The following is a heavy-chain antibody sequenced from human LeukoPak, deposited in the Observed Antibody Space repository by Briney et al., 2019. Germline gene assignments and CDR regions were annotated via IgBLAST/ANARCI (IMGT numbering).Heavy chain of an antibody. CDR2: INWNGGST. CDR3: ARAVDNYYGSGSYAY. CDR1: GFRFDDYG. Sequence: GGSLRLSSAASGFRFDDYGMNWVRQVPGKGLEWISGINWNGGSTGYGDSVKGRFTISRDNAENSLYLQMNSLRAEDTALYRCARAVDNYYGSGSYAYWGQGALVTVSS. J-gene: IGHJ4*02. V-gene: IGHV3-20*01. D-gene: IGHD3-10*01.